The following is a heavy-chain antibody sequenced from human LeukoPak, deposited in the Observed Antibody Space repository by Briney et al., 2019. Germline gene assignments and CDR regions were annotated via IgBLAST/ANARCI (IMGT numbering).Heavy chain of an antibody. D-gene: IGHD6-13*01. CDR1: GGSISSYY. V-gene: IGHV4-59*08. CDR2: IYYSGST. J-gene: IGHJ4*02. CDR3: ARHEYSSSWYFSDY. Sequence: SETLSLTCTVSGGSISSYYWSWIRQPPGKGLEWIGYIYYSGSTKYNPSLEGRVTISVDTSKNQFSLKLSSVTAADTAVYYCARHEYSSSWYFSDYWGQGTLVTVSS.